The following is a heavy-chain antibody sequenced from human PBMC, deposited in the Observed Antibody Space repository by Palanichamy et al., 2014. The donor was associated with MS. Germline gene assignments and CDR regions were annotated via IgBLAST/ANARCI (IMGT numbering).Heavy chain of an antibody. D-gene: IGHD1-7*01. CDR1: GDSILSSGVA. V-gene: IGHV6-1*01. Sequence: QVHLQQSGPGLVKPAQTLSLTCAISGDSILSSGVAWNWVRQSPSRGLEWLGRTDYRSRWYYDYAVSVKSRIITNPDTSKNQFSLRLNSVTPDDAAVYFCARGKNSAFDVWGQGTVVTVSS. J-gene: IGHJ3*01. CDR3: ARGKNSAFDV. CDR2: TDYRSRWYY.